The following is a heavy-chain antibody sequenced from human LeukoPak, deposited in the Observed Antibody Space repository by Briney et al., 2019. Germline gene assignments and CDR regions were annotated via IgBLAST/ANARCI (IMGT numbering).Heavy chain of an antibody. J-gene: IGHJ4*02. Sequence: GGSLRLSCAASGFTFGSYGMHWVRQAPGKGLEWVSSISSSSSYIYYADSVKGRFTISRDNAKNSLYLQMNSLRAEDTAVYYCAREVVGLDWGQGTLVTVSS. D-gene: IGHD3-10*01. V-gene: IGHV3-21*01. CDR2: ISSSSSYI. CDR1: GFTFGSYG. CDR3: AREVVGLD.